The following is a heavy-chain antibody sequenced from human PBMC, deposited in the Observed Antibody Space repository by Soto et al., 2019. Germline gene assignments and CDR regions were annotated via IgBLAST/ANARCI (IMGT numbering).Heavy chain of an antibody. CDR2: FDPEDGET. CDR1: GYTLTELS. Sequence: ASVKVSCKVSGYTLTELSMHWVRQAPGKGLEWMGGFDPEDGETIYAQKFQGRVTMTEDTSTDTAYMELSGLRSEDTAVYYCATVRLYYDSSGYRPRYYFDYWGQGTLVTV. D-gene: IGHD3-22*01. CDR3: ATVRLYYDSSGYRPRYYFDY. V-gene: IGHV1-24*01. J-gene: IGHJ4*02.